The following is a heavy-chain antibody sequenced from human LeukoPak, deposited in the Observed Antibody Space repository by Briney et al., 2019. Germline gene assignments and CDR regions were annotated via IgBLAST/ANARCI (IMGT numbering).Heavy chain of an antibody. CDR3: TTLGYSYGQFDY. V-gene: IGHV3-15*01. D-gene: IGHD5-18*01. CDR2: IKSQTDGGTK. J-gene: IGHJ4*02. CDR1: GVTFSDAW. Sequence: GGSLRLSCAASGVTFSDAWMTWVRLAPGKGLEWVGRIKSQTDGGTKDYAAPVKGRFTISRDDSKNTLYLQMNSLKTEDTAMYYCTTLGYSYGQFDYWGQGTLVTVSS.